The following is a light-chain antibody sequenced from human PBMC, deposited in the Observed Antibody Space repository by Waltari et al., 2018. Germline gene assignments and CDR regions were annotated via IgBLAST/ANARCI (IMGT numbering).Light chain of an antibody. J-gene: IGKJ1*01. CDR1: QSVGRS. V-gene: IGKV3-20*01. Sequence: EIVLTQSPGTLYLSSGERATLSCRASQSVGRSLVWYQQKPGQATRLVIYNTYTRATGIPDRFSGSGSVTDFSLTISRLEPEDFAVYYCQHNVRLPVTFGQGTKVEIK. CDR3: QHNVRLPVT. CDR2: NTY.